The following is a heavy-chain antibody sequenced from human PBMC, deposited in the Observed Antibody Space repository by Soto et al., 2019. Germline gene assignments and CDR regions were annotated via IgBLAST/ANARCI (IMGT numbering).Heavy chain of an antibody. D-gene: IGHD5-12*01. Sequence: GGSLRLSCAASGFTFSDYYMSWIRQAPGKGLEWVSYISSSGSTIYYADSVKGRFTISRDNAKNSLYLQMNSLRAEDTAVYYCASMPPLVATVRPFDYWGQGTLVTVSS. CDR3: ASMPPLVATVRPFDY. V-gene: IGHV3-11*01. CDR1: GFTFSDYY. J-gene: IGHJ4*02. CDR2: ISSSGSTI.